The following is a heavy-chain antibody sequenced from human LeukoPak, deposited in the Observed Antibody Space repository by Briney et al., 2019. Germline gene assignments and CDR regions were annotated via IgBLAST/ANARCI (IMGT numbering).Heavy chain of an antibody. CDR2: ISSSSSYI. V-gene: IGHV3-21*01. Sequence: PGGSLRLSCAASGFTFSSYSMNWVRQAPGKGLEWVSSISSSSSYIYYADSVKGRFTISRDNARNSLYLQMNSLRDEDTAVYYCARGRSYYYGMDVWGQGTTVTVSS. CDR1: GFTFSSYS. J-gene: IGHJ6*02. CDR3: ARGRSYYYGMDV.